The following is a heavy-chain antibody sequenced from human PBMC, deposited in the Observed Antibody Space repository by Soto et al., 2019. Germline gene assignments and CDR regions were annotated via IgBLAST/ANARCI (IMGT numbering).Heavy chain of an antibody. V-gene: IGHV4-61*03. CDR2: VNYIGST. CDR3: ARSTAPDHNWFDP. Sequence: PSEPLSLTCTVSSGSVSSSSYSWNWIRQPPGKGLEWIGNVNYIGSTNYNPSLRSRVTISVDTSKNHFSLRLSSVTAADTAVYYCARSTAPDHNWFDPWGQGTLVTVSS. CDR1: SGSVSSSSYS. D-gene: IGHD5-18*01. J-gene: IGHJ5*02.